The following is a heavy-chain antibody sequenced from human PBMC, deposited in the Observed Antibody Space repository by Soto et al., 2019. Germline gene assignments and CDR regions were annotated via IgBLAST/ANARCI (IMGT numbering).Heavy chain of an antibody. V-gene: IGHV1-69*13. CDR2: IIPIFGTA. CDR1: GGTFSSYA. Sequence: SVKVSCKASGGTFSSYAISWVRQAPGQGLEWMGGIIPIFGTANYAQKFQGRVTITADESTSTAYMELRSLRSDDTAVYYCARLTRLTSGDYRSHYYYHGMDVWGQGTTVTVSS. CDR3: ARLTRLTSGDYRSHYYYHGMDV. J-gene: IGHJ6*02. D-gene: IGHD4-17*01.